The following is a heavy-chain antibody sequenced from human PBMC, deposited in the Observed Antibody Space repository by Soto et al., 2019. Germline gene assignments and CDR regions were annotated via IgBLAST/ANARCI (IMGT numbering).Heavy chain of an antibody. D-gene: IGHD6-19*01. CDR1: GYTFTSCY. J-gene: IGHJ6*02. Sequence: ASVKVSCKASGYTFTSCYMHWVRQAPGQGLEWMGIINPSGGSTSYAQKFQGRVTMTRDTSTSTVYMELSSLRSEDTAVYYCARVAIAVAENYYYGMDVWGQGTTVTVSS. CDR2: INPSGGST. V-gene: IGHV1-46*01. CDR3: ARVAIAVAENYYYGMDV.